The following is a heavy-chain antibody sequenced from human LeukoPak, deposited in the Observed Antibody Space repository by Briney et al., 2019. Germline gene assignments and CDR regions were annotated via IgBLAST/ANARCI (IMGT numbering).Heavy chain of an antibody. CDR3: ARGYGSSWRYFDY. Sequence: GGSLRLSCTGSGFSVSNFWMAWVRQAPGKGLEWVANINEDETGKYYVDSVKGRFTISRDNAKNSLFLQMNSVRVEDTAVYYCARGYGSSWRYFDYWGQGTLVTVSS. CDR2: INEDETGK. V-gene: IGHV3-7*01. D-gene: IGHD6-13*01. J-gene: IGHJ4*02. CDR1: GFSVSNFW.